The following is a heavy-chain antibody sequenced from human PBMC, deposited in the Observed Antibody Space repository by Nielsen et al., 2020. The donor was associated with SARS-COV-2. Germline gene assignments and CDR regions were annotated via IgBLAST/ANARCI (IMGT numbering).Heavy chain of an antibody. D-gene: IGHD6-19*01. V-gene: IGHV3-30*03. CDR2: ISSDGSEK. Sequence: GGSLRLSCAASGFTFSSYWMSWVRQAPGKGLGWVAVISSDGSEKYYADSVEGRFTISRDNSNNTLYLHMNSLRVEDTAVYYCVTGGQWLVRHPYGMEVWGQGTTVTVSS. CDR1: GFTFSSYW. CDR3: VTGGQWLVRHPYGMEV. J-gene: IGHJ6*02.